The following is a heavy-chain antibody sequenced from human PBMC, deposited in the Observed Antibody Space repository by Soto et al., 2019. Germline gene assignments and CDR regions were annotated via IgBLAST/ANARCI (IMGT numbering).Heavy chain of an antibody. CDR1: GGTFSSYA. Sequence: SVKVSCKASGGTFSSYAISWVRQAPGQGLEWMGGIIPIFGTANYAQKFQGRVTITADESTSTAYMELSSLRSEDTAVYYCARAGEQWELLLAMYFQHWGQGTLVTVSS. V-gene: IGHV1-69*13. D-gene: IGHD1-26*01. J-gene: IGHJ1*01. CDR3: ARAGEQWELLLAMYFQH. CDR2: IIPIFGTA.